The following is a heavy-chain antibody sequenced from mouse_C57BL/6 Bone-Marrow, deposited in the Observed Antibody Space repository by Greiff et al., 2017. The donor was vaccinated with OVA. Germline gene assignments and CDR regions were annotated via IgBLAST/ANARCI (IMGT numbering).Heavy chain of an antibody. Sequence: QVQLQQSGAELARPGASVKLSCKASGYTFTSYGISWVKQRTGQGLEWIGEIYPRSGNTYYNEKFKGKATLTADKSSSTAYMQLRSLTSEDSAVYFCASPSRGYYFDYWGQGTTLTVSS. J-gene: IGHJ2*01. CDR3: ASPSRGYYFDY. V-gene: IGHV1-81*01. CDR1: GYTFTSYG. CDR2: IYPRSGNT.